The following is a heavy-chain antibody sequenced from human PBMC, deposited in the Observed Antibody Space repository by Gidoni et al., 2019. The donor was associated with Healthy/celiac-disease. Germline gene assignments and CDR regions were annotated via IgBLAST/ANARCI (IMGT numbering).Heavy chain of an antibody. CDR3: ARQRDYGSGSYYYYIDV. J-gene: IGHJ6*03. V-gene: IGHV5-10-1*03. Sequence: ELQLVQSGAEVKKPGESLRSSCKGSGYSFTSYWISWVRQMPGKGLEWMGRIDPSDSYTNHSPAFQGHVTISADKSLSTAYLKWSSLKVSDTAMYYCARQRDYGSGSYYYYIDVWGKGTTVTVSS. D-gene: IGHD3-10*01. CDR1: GYSFTSYW. CDR2: IDPSDSYT.